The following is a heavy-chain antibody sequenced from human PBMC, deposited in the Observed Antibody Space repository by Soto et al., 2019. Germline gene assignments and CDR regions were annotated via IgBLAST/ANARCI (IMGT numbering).Heavy chain of an antibody. D-gene: IGHD2-2*01. J-gene: IGHJ4*02. V-gene: IGHV3-11*01. CDR2: IGSGNNI. CDR1: GFTFSDYY. CDR3: ARGGYQRFDF. Sequence: PGGSLRLSCAASGFTFSDYYMSWIRQAPGKGLEWVSYIGSGNNIYYADSVKGRFTISRDNAKNSLYLQMNTLRAEDTAIYYCARGGYQRFDFWGQGALVTVSS.